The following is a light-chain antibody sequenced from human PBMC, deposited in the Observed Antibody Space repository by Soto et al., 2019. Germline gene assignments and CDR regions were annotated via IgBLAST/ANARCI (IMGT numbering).Light chain of an antibody. CDR1: SSDVGGYNS. V-gene: IGLV2-11*01. J-gene: IGLJ3*02. CDR2: DVT. Sequence: QSVLTQPRSVSGSPGQSVTISCTGTSSDVGGYNSVSWYQHHPGKVPKLMIYDVTKRPSGVPDRLSGSKSGNTASLTISGLQAEDEADYYCCSYAGSYTWVFGGGTKLTVL. CDR3: CSYAGSYTWV.